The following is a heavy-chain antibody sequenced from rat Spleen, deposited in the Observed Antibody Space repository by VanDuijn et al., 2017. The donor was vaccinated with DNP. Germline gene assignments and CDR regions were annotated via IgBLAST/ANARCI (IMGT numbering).Heavy chain of an antibody. J-gene: IGHJ2*01. CDR3: ARMFYGYSDY. CDR1: GFDFNTYA. V-gene: IGHV5-29*01. D-gene: IGHD1-9*01. CDR2: IGSDGYAP. Sequence: EVQLVEAGGGLVQPKGSLKLSCAASGFDFNTYAMSWVRQAPTKGLEWVAYIGSDGYAPYYGASVKGRFTVSRDNAKSTLYLQMDSLRSEDTATYYCARMFYGYSDYWGQGVMVTVSS.